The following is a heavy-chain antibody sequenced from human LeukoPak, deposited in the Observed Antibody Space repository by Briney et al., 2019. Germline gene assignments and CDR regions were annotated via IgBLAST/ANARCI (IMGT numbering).Heavy chain of an antibody. Sequence: GGSLRLSCAASGFTLSKYAMNWVRQAPGKGLEWVSGIDGSGGRPPSADSVKGRFTISRDNSKNTLYLQMNSLRAEDTAVYYCAKVITMVRGVNDAFDIWGQGTMVTVSS. J-gene: IGHJ3*02. CDR1: GFTLSKYA. CDR2: IDGSGGRP. V-gene: IGHV3-23*01. CDR3: AKVITMVRGVNDAFDI. D-gene: IGHD3-10*01.